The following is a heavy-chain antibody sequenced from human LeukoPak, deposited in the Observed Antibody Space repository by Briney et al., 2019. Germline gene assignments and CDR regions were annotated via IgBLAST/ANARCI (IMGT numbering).Heavy chain of an antibody. CDR1: GFTLSHYA. CDR2: RSHDGNNK. D-gene: IGHD3-22*01. Sequence: GGSLRLSCTASGFTLSHYAMNWVRQAPGKGLAWVALRSHDGNNKYYADSVKGRFTISREDSNTVYLQVSSLRTEDTAMYYCAKASDSSGYTAFDLWGQGTMVTVSS. V-gene: IGHV3-30*18. CDR3: AKASDSSGYTAFDL. J-gene: IGHJ3*01.